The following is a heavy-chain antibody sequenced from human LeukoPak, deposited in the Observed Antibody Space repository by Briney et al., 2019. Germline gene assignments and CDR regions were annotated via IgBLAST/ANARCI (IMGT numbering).Heavy chain of an antibody. Sequence: ASVKVSCKTSGYTFTGYHMHWVRQAPGQGLEWMGGIIPIFGTANYAQKFQGRVTITADESTSTAYMELSSLRSEDTAVYYCARGRMAGTYVFDSWGQGTLVTVSS. CDR3: ARGRMAGTYVFDS. D-gene: IGHD6-19*01. V-gene: IGHV1-69*13. CDR2: IIPIFGTA. CDR1: GYTFTGYH. J-gene: IGHJ4*02.